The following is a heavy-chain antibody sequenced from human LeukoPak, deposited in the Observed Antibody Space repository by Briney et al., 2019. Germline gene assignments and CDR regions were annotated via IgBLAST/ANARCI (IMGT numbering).Heavy chain of an antibody. D-gene: IGHD6-6*01. Sequence: ASETLSLTCAVYGGSFSGYYWSWIRQPPGEGLEWIGEINHSGSTNYNPSLKSRVTISVDTSKNQFSLKLSSVTAADTAVYYCARARRGSTSSPFRSSIAARNYFDYWGQGTLVTVSS. CDR3: ARARRGSTSSPFRSSIAARNYFDY. J-gene: IGHJ4*02. CDR1: GGSFSGYY. CDR2: INHSGST. V-gene: IGHV4-34*01.